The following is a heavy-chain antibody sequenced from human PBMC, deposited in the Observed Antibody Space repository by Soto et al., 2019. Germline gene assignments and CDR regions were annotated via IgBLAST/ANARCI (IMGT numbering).Heavy chain of an antibody. CDR2: IIPIFGTT. V-gene: IGHV1-69*01. D-gene: IGHD5-12*01. CDR3: ARGTAYSGSALHYKYYYGMDV. Sequence: QVQLVQSGAEVQKPGSSVKVSCKASGGTFGSNGITWARQAPGQGIEWMGGIIPIFGTTNYAQKLQGRVTITADESTSTAYMELSSLSSEDTAVYYCARGTAYSGSALHYKYYYGMDVWGQGTTVTVSS. J-gene: IGHJ6*02. CDR1: GGTFGSNG.